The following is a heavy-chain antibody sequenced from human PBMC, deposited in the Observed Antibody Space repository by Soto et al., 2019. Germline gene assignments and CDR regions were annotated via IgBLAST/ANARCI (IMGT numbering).Heavy chain of an antibody. J-gene: IGHJ4*02. CDR3: ARPVDTSTVGEGY. V-gene: IGHV3-30-3*01. CDR1: GFTFSSYA. CDR2: ISYDAINN. D-gene: IGHD5-18*01. Sequence: QVQLVESGVGVVQPGRSLRLSCAASGFTFSSYAMHWVRQAPGKGLEWVAVISYDAINNYYADSVKGRFTISRDNSKNTLYLQMTSLRAEDTALYSCARPVDTSTVGEGYWGQGALVTVSS.